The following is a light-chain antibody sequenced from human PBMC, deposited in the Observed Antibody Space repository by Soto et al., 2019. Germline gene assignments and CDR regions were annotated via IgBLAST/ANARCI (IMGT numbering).Light chain of an antibody. CDR2: SAS. J-gene: IGKJ2*01. CDR3: QQYNNRPPDT. Sequence: DIQMTQSPSSLSASVGDRVTITCRASERINNYLNWYQQKPGRAPKLLIYSASSLQSGIPSRFSGSGSGTEFSLTISSLQSEDFAVYYCQQYNNRPPDTFGQGTKLEIK. CDR1: ERINNY. V-gene: IGKV1-39*01.